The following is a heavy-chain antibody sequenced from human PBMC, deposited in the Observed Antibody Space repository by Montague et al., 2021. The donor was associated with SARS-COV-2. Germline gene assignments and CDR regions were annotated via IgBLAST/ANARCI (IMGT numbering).Heavy chain of an antibody. Sequence: SETLSLTCEVSGGSISSYYWSWIRQSPGKGLEWIGYVHYTGSTKYNPSLKTRVTLTLDTPKNHFSLKLSSVTAADTAVYYCARAQNTCFIANCVSYFEVWGLGALVTGSA. V-gene: IGHV4-59*01. D-gene: IGHD1-1*01. CDR1: GGSISSYY. J-gene: IGHJ4*02. CDR2: VHYTGST. CDR3: ARAQNTCFIANCVSYFEV.